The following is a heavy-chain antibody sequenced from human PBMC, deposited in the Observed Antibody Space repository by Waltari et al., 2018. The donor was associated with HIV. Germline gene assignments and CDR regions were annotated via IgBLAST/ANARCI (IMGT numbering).Heavy chain of an antibody. Sequence: EVQLLESGGGLVQPGGSLRLSCAGSGFTFSSSAMTWVRQAPGKGLEWFSAIFGDVGSAFYADSVKGLFTISRDNSKNTLYLQMNSLRAEDTAVYYCAKGTLNPLTTDYWGQGTLVTVSS. V-gene: IGHV3-23*01. CDR3: AKGTLNPLTTDY. CDR2: IFGDVGSA. J-gene: IGHJ4*02. CDR1: GFTFSSSA. D-gene: IGHD4-17*01.